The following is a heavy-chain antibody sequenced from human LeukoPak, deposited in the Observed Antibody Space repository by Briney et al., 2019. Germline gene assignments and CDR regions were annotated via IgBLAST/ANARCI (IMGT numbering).Heavy chain of an antibody. Sequence: SSETLSLTCTVSGGSISSYYWSWIRQPPGKGLEWIGYIYYSGSTNYNPSLKSRVTISVDTSKNQFSLKLSSVTAADTAVYYCARHGPKYCSGGSCYYNWFDPWGQGTLVTVSS. V-gene: IGHV4-59*08. D-gene: IGHD2-15*01. CDR1: GGSISSYY. CDR2: IYYSGST. J-gene: IGHJ5*02. CDR3: ARHGPKYCSGGSCYYNWFDP.